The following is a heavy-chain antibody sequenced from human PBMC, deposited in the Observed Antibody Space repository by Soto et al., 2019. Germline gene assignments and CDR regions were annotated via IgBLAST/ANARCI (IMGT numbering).Heavy chain of an antibody. Sequence: QPGGSLRLSCAASGFTFNIYWMSWVRQAPGKGLEWVANIKKDGSEKYYVDSVKGRFTISRDNAKNSVYLQMDSLRAEDTAVYYCAREEGRYCSSTTCYSRFDPWGQGTVVTVSS. CDR3: AREEGRYCSSTTCYSRFDP. CDR1: GFTFNIYW. D-gene: IGHD2-2*01. V-gene: IGHV3-7*01. CDR2: IKKDGSEK. J-gene: IGHJ5*02.